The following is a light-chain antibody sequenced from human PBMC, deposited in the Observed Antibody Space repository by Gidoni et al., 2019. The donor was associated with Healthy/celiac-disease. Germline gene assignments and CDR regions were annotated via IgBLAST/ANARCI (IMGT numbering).Light chain of an antibody. J-gene: IGKJ4*01. CDR3: QKYNSAPQT. CDR2: AAS. CDR1: QGISHY. V-gene: IGKV1-27*01. Sequence: DIQMTQSPSSLSASVGDRVTITCRASQGISHYLAWYQQKPGKVPKLLIYAASTLQSGVPSRFSGSGSGTDFTLTISSLQPEDVATYYCQKYNSAPQTFGGXTKVEIK.